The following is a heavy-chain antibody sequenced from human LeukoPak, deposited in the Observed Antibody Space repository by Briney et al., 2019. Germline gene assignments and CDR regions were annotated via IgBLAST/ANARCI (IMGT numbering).Heavy chain of an antibody. V-gene: IGHV3-15*01. CDR1: GFTFSHTW. D-gene: IGHD1-26*01. CDR2: IKHKADGETK. J-gene: IGHJ4*02. CDR3: TAIVGATSDY. Sequence: GSLRLSCATSGFTFSHTWMSWVRQAPGKGLEWVGRIKHKADGETKDYAAPVKGRFSLSRDDSKNTSYLQMNNLKIEDTAVYYCTAIVGATSDYWGQGTLVTVSS.